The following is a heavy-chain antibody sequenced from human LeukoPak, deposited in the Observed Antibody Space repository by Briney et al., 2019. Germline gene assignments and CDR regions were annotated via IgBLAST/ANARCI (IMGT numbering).Heavy chain of an antibody. CDR1: RGSISSHY. D-gene: IGHD3/OR15-3a*01. CDR2: IYYSGST. J-gene: IGHJ4*02. V-gene: IGHV4-59*06. CDR3: ARGTGYYPIDY. Sequence: PSETLSLTCTVSRGSISSHYWSWIRQHPGKGLEWIGYIYYSGSTYYNPSLKSRVTISVDTSKNQFSLKLSSVTAADTAVYYCARGTGYYPIDYWGQGTLVTVSS.